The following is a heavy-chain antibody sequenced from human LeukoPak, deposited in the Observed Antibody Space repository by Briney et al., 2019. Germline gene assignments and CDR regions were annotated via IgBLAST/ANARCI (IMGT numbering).Heavy chain of an antibody. CDR3: TTDPVEMATIVPFDY. CDR1: GFTFSNAW. Sequence: GGSLRLACAVSGFTFSNAWMSWVRQAQGKGLEWVGRIKSKTAGGTTDYAAPVKGRFTISRDDSKNTMCLQMNSLKTEDTAVYYCTTDPVEMATIVPFDYWGQGTLVTVSS. D-gene: IGHD5-24*01. J-gene: IGHJ4*02. CDR2: IKSKTAGGTT. V-gene: IGHV3-15*01.